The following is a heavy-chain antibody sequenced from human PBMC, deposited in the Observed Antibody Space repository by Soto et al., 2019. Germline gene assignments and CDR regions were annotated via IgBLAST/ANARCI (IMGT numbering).Heavy chain of an antibody. V-gene: IGHV1-58*01. CDR3: AADHPPVKAAAGTY. CDR2: IVVGSGNT. Sequence: GASVKVSCKASGFTFTSSAVQWVRQARGQRLEWKGWIVVGSGNTNYAQKFQERVTITRDMSTSTAYMELSSLRSEDTAVYYCAADHPPVKAAAGTYWGQGTLVTVSS. D-gene: IGHD6-13*01. J-gene: IGHJ4*02. CDR1: GFTFTSSA.